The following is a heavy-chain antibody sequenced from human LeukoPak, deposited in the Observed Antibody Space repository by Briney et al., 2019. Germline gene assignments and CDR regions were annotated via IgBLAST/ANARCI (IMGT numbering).Heavy chain of an antibody. V-gene: IGHV4-39*01. Sequence: SETLSLTCTVSGGSISSSSYYWGWIRQPPGKGVEWIGSIHFSGSTYYNPSLKSRVTISVDASKNQFSLKLRTVTAADTAVYYCARHQGQLPNDNNTYYYIGAFDIWGQGTMVTVSS. CDR2: IHFSGST. J-gene: IGHJ3*02. CDR1: GGSISSSSYY. CDR3: ARHQGQLPNDNNTYYYIGAFDI. D-gene: IGHD3-22*01.